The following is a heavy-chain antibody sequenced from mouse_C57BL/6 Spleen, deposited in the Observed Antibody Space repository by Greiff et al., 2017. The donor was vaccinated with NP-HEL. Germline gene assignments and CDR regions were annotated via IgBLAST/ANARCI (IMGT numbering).Heavy chain of an antibody. CDR2: ISNGGGST. J-gene: IGHJ2*01. CDR1: GFTFSDYY. Sequence: EVKVVESGGGLVQPGGSLKLSCAASGFTFSDYYMYWVRQTPEKRLEWVAYISNGGGSTYYPDTVKGRFTISRDNAKNTLYLQMSRLKSEDTAMYYCARRGSSPGTLDYWGQGTTLTVSS. D-gene: IGHD3-1*01. CDR3: ARRGSSPGTLDY. V-gene: IGHV5-12*01.